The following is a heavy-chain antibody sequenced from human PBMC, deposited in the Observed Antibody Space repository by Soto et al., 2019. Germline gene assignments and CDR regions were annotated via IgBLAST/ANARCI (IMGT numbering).Heavy chain of an antibody. Sequence: SETLSLTCTVSGGSISSSSYYWGWIRQPPGKGLEWIGSIYYSGSTYYNPSLKSRVTISVDTSKNQFSLKLSSVTAADTAVYYCARHIANYPGVYNWFDPWGQGTRFT. D-gene: IGHD1-7*01. J-gene: IGHJ5*02. CDR3: ARHIANYPGVYNWFDP. V-gene: IGHV4-39*01. CDR1: GGSISSSSYY. CDR2: IYYSGST.